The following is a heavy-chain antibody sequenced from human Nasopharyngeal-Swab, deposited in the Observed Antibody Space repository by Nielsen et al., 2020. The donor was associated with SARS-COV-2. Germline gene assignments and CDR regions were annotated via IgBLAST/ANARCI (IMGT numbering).Heavy chain of an antibody. CDR2: MNPNSGNT. Sequence: ASVKVSCKASRYTFTSYDINWVRQATGQGLEWMGWMNPNSGNTGYAQKFQGRVTMTRNTSISTAYMELSSLRSEDTAAYYCARAGEGVVVPATIMGGTYYYYYFMDVWGKGTTVTVSS. D-gene: IGHD2-2*02. CDR3: ARAGEGVVVPATIMGGTYYYYYFMDV. CDR1: RYTFTSYD. V-gene: IGHV1-8*01. J-gene: IGHJ6*03.